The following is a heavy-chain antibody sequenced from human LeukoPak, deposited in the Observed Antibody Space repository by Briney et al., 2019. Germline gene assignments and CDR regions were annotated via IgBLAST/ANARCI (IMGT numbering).Heavy chain of an antibody. Sequence: QPGGSLRLSCAASGFTFSSYAMSWVRRAPGKGLGWVSAISGSGGSTYYADSVKGRFTISRDNSKNTLYLQMNSLRDEDRAVYYCAKDIVLGDCSGGSCQSDFDYWGQGTLVTVSS. V-gene: IGHV3-23*01. CDR2: ISGSGGST. D-gene: IGHD2-15*01. CDR1: GFTFSSYA. J-gene: IGHJ4*02. CDR3: AKDIVLGDCSGGSCQSDFDY.